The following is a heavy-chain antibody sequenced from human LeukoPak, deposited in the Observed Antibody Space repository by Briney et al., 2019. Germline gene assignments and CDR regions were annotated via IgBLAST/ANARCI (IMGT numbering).Heavy chain of an antibody. CDR1: GYTFTGYY. Sequence: ASVKVSCKASGYTFTGYYMHWVRQAPGQGLEWMGWINPNSGGTNYAQKFQGRVTMTRGTSISTAYMELSRLRSDDTAVYYCARYYCSGGSCYLFDYWGQGTLVTVSS. CDR2: INPNSGGT. J-gene: IGHJ4*02. D-gene: IGHD2-15*01. V-gene: IGHV1-2*02. CDR3: ARYYCSGGSCYLFDY.